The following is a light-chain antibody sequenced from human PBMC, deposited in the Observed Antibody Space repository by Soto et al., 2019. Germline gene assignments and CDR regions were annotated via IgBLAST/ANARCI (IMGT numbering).Light chain of an antibody. CDR3: CSYSGTSTFF. J-gene: IGLJ1*01. CDR1: SSDVGDYSY. Sequence: LTQPRSVSGSPGQSVTISCTGTSSDVGDYSYVSWYQQHPGRAPKLIIYDVDKRPSGVPDRFSASKSDNTASLTISGLQPEDEAEYHCCSYSGTSTFFFGGGTKVTVL. CDR2: DVD. V-gene: IGLV2-11*01.